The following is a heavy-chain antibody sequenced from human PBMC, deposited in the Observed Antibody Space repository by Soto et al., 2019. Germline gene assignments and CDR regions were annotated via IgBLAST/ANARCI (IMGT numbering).Heavy chain of an antibody. J-gene: IGHJ4*02. V-gene: IGHV3-23*01. CDR3: AKRRGAGGHFDY. CDR2: VSIGGST. CDR1: GFTFSSYA. D-gene: IGHD2-15*01. Sequence: DVQLLESGGGLVQPEGSLRLSCAASGFTFSSYAMGWVRQGPGKGLEWVAVVSIGGSTHYADSVRGRFTISRDNSKNTLVFQMNSLTAEDTAVYFCAKRRGAGGHFDYWGQGALVTVSS.